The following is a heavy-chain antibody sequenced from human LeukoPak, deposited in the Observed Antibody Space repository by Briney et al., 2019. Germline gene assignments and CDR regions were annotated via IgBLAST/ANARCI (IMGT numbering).Heavy chain of an antibody. CDR1: GFTFSSYW. Sequence: GGSLRLSCATSGFTFSSYWMSWVRQAPGKGLEWVANIKQDGSNKYYADSVKGRFTISRDNSKNTLYLQMNSLRAEDTTVYYCARDISRIVGATGVFDYWGQGTLVTVSS. J-gene: IGHJ4*02. CDR2: IKQDGSNK. CDR3: ARDISRIVGATGVFDY. V-gene: IGHV3-7*01. D-gene: IGHD1-26*01.